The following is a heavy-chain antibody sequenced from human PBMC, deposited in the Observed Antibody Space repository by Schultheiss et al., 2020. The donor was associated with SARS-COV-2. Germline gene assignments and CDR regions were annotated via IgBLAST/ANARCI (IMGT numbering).Heavy chain of an antibody. D-gene: IGHD3-22*01. Sequence: SVKVSCQASRYTFTKYFTQWVRQGPGQGLEWMGGIIPIFGTANYAQKFQGRVTITADESTSTAYMELSSLRSEDTAVYYCARDSYDSTESPLGYWGQGTLVTVSS. CDR3: ARDSYDSTESPLGY. CDR1: RYTFTKYF. V-gene: IGHV1-69*13. CDR2: IIPIFGTA. J-gene: IGHJ4*02.